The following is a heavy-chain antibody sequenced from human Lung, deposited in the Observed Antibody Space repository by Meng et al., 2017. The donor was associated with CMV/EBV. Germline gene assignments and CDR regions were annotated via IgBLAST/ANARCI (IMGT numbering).Heavy chain of an antibody. D-gene: IGHD2-21*02. CDR2: IWFDGSNE. CDR3: AREEAQYCGGDCYTFDY. J-gene: IGHJ4*02. Sequence: FNFRMYGIHWVRQAPGKGLEWVEVIWFDGSNEQYAESVKGRFTISRDNSKNTVYLQMNSLRVEDTAVYYCAREEAQYCGGDCYTFDYWGQGTLVTVSS. V-gene: IGHV3-33*01. CDR1: FNFRMYG.